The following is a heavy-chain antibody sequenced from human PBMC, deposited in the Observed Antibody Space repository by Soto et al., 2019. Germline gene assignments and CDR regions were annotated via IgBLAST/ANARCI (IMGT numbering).Heavy chain of an antibody. CDR2: ISASGRST. V-gene: IGHV3-23*01. CDR1: GFSFGSYV. D-gene: IGHD2-2*01. J-gene: IGHJ2*01. CDR3: TIPFAYQMPSFWYFDL. Sequence: EEQVLESGGGLVQPGGSLRLSCAASGFSFGSYVMTWVRQAPGKGLEWVSGISASGRSTYYADSVKGRFTVSRDNSKNTLYLDMNNLRVEDTAVYFCTIPFAYQMPSFWYFDLWGRGTLVTVSP.